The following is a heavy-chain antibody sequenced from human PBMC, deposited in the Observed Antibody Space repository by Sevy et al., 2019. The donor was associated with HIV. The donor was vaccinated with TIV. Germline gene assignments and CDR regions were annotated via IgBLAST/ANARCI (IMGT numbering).Heavy chain of an antibody. CDR3: ARDGGNSVKWYPLY. CDR1: GFAFSTHA. V-gene: IGHV3-30-3*01. CDR2: ISYEGTET. D-gene: IGHD2-2*01. Sequence: GESLKISCAASGFAFSTHAMQWVHQAPGKGLEWVAVISYEGTETFHAASVEGRFTISRDNSKNMLSLQINSLRPEDTAVYYCARDGGNSVKWYPLYWGHGTLVTVSS. J-gene: IGHJ4*01.